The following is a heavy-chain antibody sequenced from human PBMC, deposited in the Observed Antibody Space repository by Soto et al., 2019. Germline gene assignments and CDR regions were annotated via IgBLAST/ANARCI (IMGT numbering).Heavy chain of an antibody. CDR2: ISYDGSNK. Sequence: PGGSLRLSCAASGFTFSSYGMHWVRQAPGKGLEWVAVISYDGSNKYYADSVKGRFTISRDNSKNTLYLQMNSLRAEDTAVYYFAKDGVGATFIDYWGQGTLVTVSS. CDR1: GFTFSSYG. V-gene: IGHV3-30*18. J-gene: IGHJ4*02. CDR3: AKDGVGATFIDY. D-gene: IGHD1-26*01.